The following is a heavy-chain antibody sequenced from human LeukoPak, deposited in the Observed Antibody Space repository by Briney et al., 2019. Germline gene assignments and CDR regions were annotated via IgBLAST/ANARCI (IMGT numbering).Heavy chain of an antibody. Sequence: GGSLRLSCAASGFTFSSYAMSWIRQAPGKGLEWLSAISPTTGTTFYADSVKGRFTISRDNSKNTLYLQMNSLRAEDTAVYYCARDLKLATKSLDYWGQGTLVTVSS. CDR1: GFTFSSYA. D-gene: IGHD6-6*01. J-gene: IGHJ4*02. CDR3: ARDLKLATKSLDY. CDR2: ISPTTGTT. V-gene: IGHV3-23*01.